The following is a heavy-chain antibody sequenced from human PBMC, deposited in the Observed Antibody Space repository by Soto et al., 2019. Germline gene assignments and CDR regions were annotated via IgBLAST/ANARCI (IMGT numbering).Heavy chain of an antibody. Sequence: XVSLRLSCAASGFTFSSYGMHWVRQAPGKGLEWVAVISYDGSNKYYADSVKGRFTISRDNSKNTLYLQMNSLRAEDTAVYYCAKDSPAYCGGDCSAGYWGQGTLVTVSS. CDR1: GFTFSSYG. CDR2: ISYDGSNK. V-gene: IGHV3-30*18. D-gene: IGHD2-21*02. J-gene: IGHJ4*02. CDR3: AKDSPAYCGGDCSAGY.